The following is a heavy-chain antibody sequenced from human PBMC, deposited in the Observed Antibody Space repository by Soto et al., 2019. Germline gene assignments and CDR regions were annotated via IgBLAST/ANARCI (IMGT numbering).Heavy chain of an antibody. Sequence: GASVKVSCKASGYTFTSYAMHWVRQAPGQRLEWMGWINAGNGNTKYSQKFQGRVTITRDTSASTAYMELSSLRSEDTAVYYCARDIGMGSSSWYYFDDWGQGTLVTVSS. J-gene: IGHJ4*02. CDR2: INAGNGNT. D-gene: IGHD6-13*01. CDR1: GYTFTSYA. CDR3: ARDIGMGSSSWYYFDD. V-gene: IGHV1-3*01.